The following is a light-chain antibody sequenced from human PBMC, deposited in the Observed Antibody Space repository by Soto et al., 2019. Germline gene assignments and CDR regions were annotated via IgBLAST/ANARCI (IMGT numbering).Light chain of an antibody. V-gene: IGKV3D-15*01. Sequence: EIVMTQSPATLSVSPGERATLSCRASQSVTNYLAWYQQKPGQAPRLVIYGAFNRATGIPARFSGSRSGTEFTLTISSLQSEDFAVYYCQQYNNWPPWTFGQGTKVDIK. CDR3: QQYNNWPPWT. CDR1: QSVTNY. J-gene: IGKJ1*01. CDR2: GAF.